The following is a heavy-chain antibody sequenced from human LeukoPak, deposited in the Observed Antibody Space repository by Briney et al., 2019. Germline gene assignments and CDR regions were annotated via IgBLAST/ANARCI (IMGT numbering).Heavy chain of an antibody. CDR1: GGSFSGYY. CDR2: INHSGST. Sequence: SETLSLTCAVYGGSFSGYYWRWIRQPPGKGLEWIGEINHSGSTNYNPSLKSRVTISVDTSKNQFSLKLSSVTAADTAVYYCARCRYFDWLLSHNWFDPWGQGTLVTVSS. V-gene: IGHV4-34*01. CDR3: ARCRYFDWLLSHNWFDP. J-gene: IGHJ5*02. D-gene: IGHD3-9*01.